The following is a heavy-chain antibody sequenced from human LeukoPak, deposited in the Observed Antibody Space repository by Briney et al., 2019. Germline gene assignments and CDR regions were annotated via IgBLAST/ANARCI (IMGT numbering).Heavy chain of an antibody. CDR1: GFTFSSYA. J-gene: IGHJ4*02. CDR3: AKYGPQDSGSSHFDY. Sequence: GSLRLSCAASGFTFSSYAMSWVRQAPGKGLEWVSAIRDSGSSTHYADSVKGRFTTSRDNSRNTLFLQMNSLRAEDTAIYYCAKYGPQDSGSSHFDYWGQGALVTVSS. D-gene: IGHD1-26*01. CDR2: IRDSGSST. V-gene: IGHV3-23*01.